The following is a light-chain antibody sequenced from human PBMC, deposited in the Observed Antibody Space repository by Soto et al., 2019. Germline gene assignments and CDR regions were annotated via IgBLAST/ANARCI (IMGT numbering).Light chain of an antibody. CDR1: QSVVSN. V-gene: IGKV3-15*01. CDR2: GAS. J-gene: IGKJ1*01. Sequence: EVGMTQSPATLSVSPGERATLSCRASQSVVSNFAWYQQKHGQAPRLLIYGASTRATDIPGRFSGSGSGTEFTLTISSLQSEDFAVYYCQQYNNWPRTFGQGTKVEIK. CDR3: QQYNNWPRT.